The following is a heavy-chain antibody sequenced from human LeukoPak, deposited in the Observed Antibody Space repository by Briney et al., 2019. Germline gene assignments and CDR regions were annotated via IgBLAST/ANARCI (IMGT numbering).Heavy chain of an antibody. J-gene: IGHJ4*02. CDR1: GYIFNTYG. CDR3: VRDSAYSPDY. CDR2: IRGNNDNT. Sequence: ASVKVSCKTSGYIFNTYGISWVRQAPGQGLEWMAWIRGNNDNTKYAQKFQGRVTLTTDTSTSTVYMELRGLTSADMAVYYCVRDSAYSPDYWGQGSLVTVSS. V-gene: IGHV1-18*03. D-gene: IGHD5-12*01.